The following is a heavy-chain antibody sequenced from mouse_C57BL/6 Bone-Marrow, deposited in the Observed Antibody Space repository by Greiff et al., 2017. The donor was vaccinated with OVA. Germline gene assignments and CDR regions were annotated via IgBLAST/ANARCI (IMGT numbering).Heavy chain of an antibody. J-gene: IGHJ4*01. D-gene: IGHD1-1*01. CDR1: GYTFTSYT. Sequence: QVQLQQSGAELARPGASVKMSCKASGYTFTSYTMHWVKQRPGQGLEWIGYINPSSGYTKYNQKFKDKATLTADKSSSTAYMQLSSLTSEDSAVYYCASGGITTVVARAMDYWGQGTSVTVSS. CDR3: ASGGITTVVARAMDY. CDR2: INPSSGYT. V-gene: IGHV1-4*01.